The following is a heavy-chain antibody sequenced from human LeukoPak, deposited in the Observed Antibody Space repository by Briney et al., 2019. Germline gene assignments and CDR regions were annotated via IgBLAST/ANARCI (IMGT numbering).Heavy chain of an antibody. CDR1: VFTFRSYI. V-gene: IGHV3-21*01. CDR3: ARGSVGGVGVAATTPDAEYFQH. CDR2: ISSINSYI. D-gene: IGHD2-15*01. Sequence: GGALRLSCAPSVFTFRSYILIEVRPAPRKGLKWVSSISSINSYIYYADSVKGRFTISRDNAKNSLYLQMNSLRAEDTAVYYCARGSVGGVGVAATTPDAEYFQHWGQGTLVTVSS. J-gene: IGHJ1*01.